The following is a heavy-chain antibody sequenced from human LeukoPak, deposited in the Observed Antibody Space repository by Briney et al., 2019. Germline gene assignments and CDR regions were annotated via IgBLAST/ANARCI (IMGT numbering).Heavy chain of an antibody. J-gene: IGHJ4*02. CDR3: ARAPLDTAMDIFDY. Sequence: GGSLRLSCAASGFTVSSNYMSWVRQAPGKGLEWVSVIYSGGSTYYADSVKGRFTISRDNSKNTLYLQMNGLRAEDTAVYYCARAPLDTAMDIFDYWGQGTLVTVSS. CDR1: GFTVSSNY. V-gene: IGHV3-66*01. D-gene: IGHD5-18*01. CDR2: IYSGGST.